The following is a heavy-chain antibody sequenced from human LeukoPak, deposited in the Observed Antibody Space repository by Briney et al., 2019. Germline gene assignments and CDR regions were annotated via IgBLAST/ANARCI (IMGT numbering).Heavy chain of an antibody. CDR2: INPNSGGT. D-gene: IGHD3-22*01. J-gene: IGHJ4*02. V-gene: IGHV1-2*02. CDR1: GGTFSSYA. Sequence: ASVKVSCKASGGTFSSYAISWVRQAPGQGLEWMGWINPNSGGTNYAQKFQGRVTMTRDTSISTAYMELSRLRSDDTAVYYCARGNYYDKYYFDYWGQGTLVTVSS. CDR3: ARGNYYDKYYFDY.